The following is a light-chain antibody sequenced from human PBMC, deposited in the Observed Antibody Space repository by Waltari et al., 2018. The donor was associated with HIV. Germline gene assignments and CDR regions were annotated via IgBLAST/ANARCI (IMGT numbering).Light chain of an antibody. CDR1: SSHVGGYNY. Sequence: QSALPQPPSVSGSPDQSVTLSCTGTSSHVGGYNYVSGYQQHPTKAPKLIIYYFSQRPSGVPDRFSGSKSGNRASLTISGLQDEDEADYYCYSYAGSLLFGGGTKLTVL. CDR3: YSYAGSLL. J-gene: IGLJ2*01. CDR2: YFS. V-gene: IGLV2-11*01.